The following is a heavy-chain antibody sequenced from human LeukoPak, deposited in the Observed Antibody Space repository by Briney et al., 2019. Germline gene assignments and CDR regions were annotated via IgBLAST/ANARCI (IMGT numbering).Heavy chain of an antibody. CDR3: AKFLPTHIVVANYYFDY. CDR1: GFTFSSYA. J-gene: IGHJ4*02. V-gene: IGHV3-23*01. CDR2: ISGSGGST. D-gene: IGHD2-21*01. Sequence: GGSLRLSCAASGFTFSSYAMSWVRQAPGKGLGWVSAISGSGGSTYYADSVKGRFTISRDNSKNTLYLQMNSLRAEDTAVYYCAKFLPTHIVVANYYFDYWGQGTLVTVSS.